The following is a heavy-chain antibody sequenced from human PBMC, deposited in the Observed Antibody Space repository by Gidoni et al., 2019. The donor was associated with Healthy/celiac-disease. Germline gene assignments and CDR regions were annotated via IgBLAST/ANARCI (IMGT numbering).Heavy chain of an antibody. CDR3: ARGEWGIAAAGRQAGNYYYYGMDV. CDR2: INHSVST. CDR1: GGSFSGYY. V-gene: IGHV4-34*01. Sequence: QVQLQQWGAGLLKPSETLSLTCAVYGGSFSGYYWRWLRQPTGKGLEWIGEINHSVSTNYNPSLKSRVTISVDTSKNQFSLKLSSVTAADTAVYYCARGEWGIAAAGRQAGNYYYYGMDVWGQGTTVTVSS. J-gene: IGHJ6*02. D-gene: IGHD6-13*01.